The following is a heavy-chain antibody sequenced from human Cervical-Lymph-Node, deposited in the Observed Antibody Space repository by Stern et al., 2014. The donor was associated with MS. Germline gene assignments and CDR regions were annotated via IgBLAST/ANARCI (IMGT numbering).Heavy chain of an antibody. CDR3: ARGAGEAARTYYYYYGMDV. D-gene: IGHD6-6*01. J-gene: IGHJ6*02. CDR1: GGSFSGYY. CDR2: INHRGST. Sequence: QVQLQQWGAGLVKPSETLSLTCAVYGGSFSGYYWSWIRQPPGKGLAWIGEINHRGSTNYNPSPKSRDTISVDTPPTQFSLKLSSVTAADTAVYYCARGAGEAARTYYYYYGMDVWGQGTTVTVSS. V-gene: IGHV4-34*01.